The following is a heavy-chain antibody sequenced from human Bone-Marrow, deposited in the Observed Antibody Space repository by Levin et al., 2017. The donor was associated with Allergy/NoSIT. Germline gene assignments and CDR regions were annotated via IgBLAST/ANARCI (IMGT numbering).Heavy chain of an antibody. D-gene: IGHD3-16*01. CDR2: IWSDGSTK. V-gene: IGHV3-33*01. J-gene: IGHJ6*02. Sequence: GESLKISCAASGFTFTSYGMHWVRQAPGKGLEWVALIWSDGSTKYFADSVNGRVTISRDSSKNTVYLQMNSLRVEDTAVYYCARDTAGYDYALDVWGQGTTVTVSS. CDR3: ARDTAGYDYALDV. CDR1: GFTFTSYG.